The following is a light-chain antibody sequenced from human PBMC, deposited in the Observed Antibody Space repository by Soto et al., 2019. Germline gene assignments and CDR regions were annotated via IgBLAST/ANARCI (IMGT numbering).Light chain of an antibody. CDR1: QSVGSN. Sequence: EIVMTQSPATLSVSPGERVTLSCRARQSVGSNLAWYQQKPGQAPRLLIFGASTRATSIPDRFTGSRSGTEFSLAISSLQSEDFAVYYCQQYSTWPRTFGQGTKVDIK. CDR2: GAS. CDR3: QQYSTWPRT. J-gene: IGKJ1*01. V-gene: IGKV3-15*01.